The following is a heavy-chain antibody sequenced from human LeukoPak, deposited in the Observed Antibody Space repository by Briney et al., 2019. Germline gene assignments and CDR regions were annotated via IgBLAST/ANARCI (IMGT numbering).Heavy chain of an antibody. V-gene: IGHV3-23*01. D-gene: IGHD3-22*01. CDR2: ISGSGGST. CDR1: GFTFSSYA. J-gene: IGHJ4*02. CDR3: ANTLPYYYDSSGYYPRDY. Sequence: GGSLRLSCAASGFTFSSYAMSWVRQAPGKGLEWVSAISGSGGSTYYADSVKGRFTISRDNSKNTLYLQMNSLRAEDTAVYYCANTLPYYYDSSGYYPRDYWGQGTLVTVSS.